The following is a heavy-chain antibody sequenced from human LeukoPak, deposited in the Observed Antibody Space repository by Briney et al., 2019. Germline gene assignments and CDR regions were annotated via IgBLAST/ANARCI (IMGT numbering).Heavy chain of an antibody. V-gene: IGHV4-34*01. D-gene: IGHD3-10*01. Sequence: SETLSLTCAVYGGSFRGFYLSWIRQPPGKGLEWIGEINHSGSNNYTPCLKSQVPISVGPSNIPLSLKLSSVPAADTGVYYCAGLRGRITMVRGVKSRAFDYWGQGTLVTVSS. CDR1: GGSFRGFY. J-gene: IGHJ4*02. CDR2: INHSGSN. CDR3: AGLRGRITMVRGVKSRAFDY.